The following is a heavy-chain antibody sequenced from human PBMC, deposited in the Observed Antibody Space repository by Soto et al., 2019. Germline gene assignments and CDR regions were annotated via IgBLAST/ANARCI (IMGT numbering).Heavy chain of an antibody. J-gene: IGHJ4*02. CDR1: GDSINSDKYY. CDR2: IYFRGNT. CDR3: ARLEGLATISYYFDF. Sequence: QLQLQESGPGLVKPSETLSLTCSVSGDSINSDKYYWGWIRQPPGKGLEWIGSIYFRGNTYYNPSLQTLVTISLDNSKSQFSLKLNSVTAADSAVYFCARLEGLATISYYFDFWGQGALVTVSS. V-gene: IGHV4-39*01. D-gene: IGHD3-9*01.